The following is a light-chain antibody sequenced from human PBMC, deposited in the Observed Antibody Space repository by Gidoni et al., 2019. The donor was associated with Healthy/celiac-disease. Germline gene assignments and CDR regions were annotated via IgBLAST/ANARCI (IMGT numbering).Light chain of an antibody. CDR3: QQSYSTPGIT. Sequence: DIQMTQSPSSLSASVGDRVTITCRASQSISSYLNWYQQKPGKAPKLLIYAASSLKSGVPSRFSGSGSGTDFTLTISSLQPEDFATYYCQQSYSTPGITFGPGTKVDIK. V-gene: IGKV1-39*01. CDR1: QSISSY. CDR2: AAS. J-gene: IGKJ3*01.